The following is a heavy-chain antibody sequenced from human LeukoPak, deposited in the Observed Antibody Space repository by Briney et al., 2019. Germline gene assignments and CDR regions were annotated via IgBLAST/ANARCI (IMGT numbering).Heavy chain of an antibody. CDR1: GGTFSSYA. D-gene: IGHD2-15*01. V-gene: IGHV1-69*05. CDR3: ARGWNYYYYYMDV. J-gene: IGHJ6*03. CDR2: VIPIFGTA. Sequence: ASVKVSCKASGGTFSSYAISWVRQAPGQGLEWMGGVIPIFGTANYAQKFQGRVTITTDESTSTAYMELSSLRSEDTAVYYCARGWNYYYYYMDVWGKGTTVTVSS.